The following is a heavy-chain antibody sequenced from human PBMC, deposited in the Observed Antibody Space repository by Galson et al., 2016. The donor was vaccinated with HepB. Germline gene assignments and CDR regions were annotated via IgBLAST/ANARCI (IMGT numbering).Heavy chain of an antibody. CDR2: VFYSGST. CDR1: GGSISAGDYY. J-gene: IGHJ4*02. Sequence: TLSLTCTVSGGSISAGDYYWSWIRQPPGKGLEWIGYVFYSGSTYCNPSLQSRVTISVDTSKNQFSLKLNSVTPADTAVYYCARERYYYDRSGHYYFFDNWGQGTPITVSS. CDR3: ARERYYYDRSGHYYFFDN. D-gene: IGHD3-22*01. V-gene: IGHV4-30-4*01.